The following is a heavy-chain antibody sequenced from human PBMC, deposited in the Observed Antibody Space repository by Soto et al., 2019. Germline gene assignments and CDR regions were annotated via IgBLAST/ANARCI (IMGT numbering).Heavy chain of an antibody. V-gene: IGHV3-23*01. Sequence: EVQLLESGGGLVQPGGSLRVSCVVSGITFSSYTMSWVRQAPGKGLEWVSGISGSGASTYFADSVKGRFTISRDNSKNTLYLQMNSLRAEDTAVYYCAAPLGAFDFWGQGTMVTVSS. CDR1: GITFSSYT. D-gene: IGHD3-16*01. CDR2: ISGSGAST. CDR3: AAPLGAFDF. J-gene: IGHJ3*01.